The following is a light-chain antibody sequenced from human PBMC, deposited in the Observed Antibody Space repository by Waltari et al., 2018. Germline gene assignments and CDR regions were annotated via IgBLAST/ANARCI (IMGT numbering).Light chain of an antibody. J-gene: IGLJ2*01. CDR2: EDT. CDR1: RSHVGRYNR. CDR3: CSYAGSSPHVV. V-gene: IGLV2-23*01. Sequence: QSALTQPASVSGSPGQSITIPCTGTRSHVGRYNRLYWYQQHPGKAPKLMIYEDTKRPSGVSDRFSGSKSGNTASLTISGLQAEDEADYYCCSYAGSSPHVVFGGGTKLTVL.